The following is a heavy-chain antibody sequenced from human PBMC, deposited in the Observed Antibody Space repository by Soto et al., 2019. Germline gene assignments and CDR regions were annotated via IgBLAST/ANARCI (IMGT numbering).Heavy chain of an antibody. CDR2: ISSSGSTI. J-gene: IGHJ4*02. V-gene: IGHV3-48*03. D-gene: IGHD1-7*01. Sequence: PGGSLRLSCAASGFTFSSYEMNWVRQAPGKGLEWVSYISSSGSTIYYADSVKGRFTISRDNAKNSLYLQMNSLRAEDTAVYYCVRDDLAGTLDYWGQGTLVTVSS. CDR3: VRDDLAGTLDY. CDR1: GFTFSSYE.